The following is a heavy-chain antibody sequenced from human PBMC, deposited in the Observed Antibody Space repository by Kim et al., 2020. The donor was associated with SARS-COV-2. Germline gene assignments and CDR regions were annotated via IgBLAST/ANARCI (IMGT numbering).Heavy chain of an antibody. D-gene: IGHD1-1*01. V-gene: IGHV3-23*01. CDR1: GFIFSSYD. Sequence: GGSLRLSCAASGFIFSSYDMSWVRQAPGKGLEWISAITRDGSTFYADSVKGRFSISRDNPENTLYLQMDSLRVEDTAVYYCAREHARRADYWGQGTLVT. CDR3: AREHARRADY. CDR2: ITRDGST. J-gene: IGHJ4*02.